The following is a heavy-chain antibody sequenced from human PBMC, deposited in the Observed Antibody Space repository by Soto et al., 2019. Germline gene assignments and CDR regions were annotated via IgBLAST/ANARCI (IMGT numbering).Heavy chain of an antibody. D-gene: IGHD6-6*01. Sequence: ASVKVSCKASGYTFTSYDINWVRQATGQGLEWMGWMNPNSGKTGYAQKFQGRVTMTRNTSISTAYMEMSSLRSEDTAVYYCASRRSSPPRGWFDPWGQGTLVTVSS. V-gene: IGHV1-8*01. CDR1: GYTFTSYD. CDR2: MNPNSGKT. CDR3: ASRRSSPPRGWFDP. J-gene: IGHJ5*02.